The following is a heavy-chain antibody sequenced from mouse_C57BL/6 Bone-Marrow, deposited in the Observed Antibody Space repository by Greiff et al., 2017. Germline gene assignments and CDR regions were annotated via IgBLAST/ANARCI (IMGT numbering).Heavy chain of an antibody. CDR2: IYPRSGNT. CDR3: ARQRLSYYGTPYYYAMDY. CDR1: GYTFTSYG. J-gene: IGHJ4*01. Sequence: VQLQQSGAELARPGASVKLSCKASGYTFTSYGISWVKQRTGPGLEWIGEIYPRSGNTYYNEKFKGKATLTADKSSSTAYMELRSLTSDDSAVYFCARQRLSYYGTPYYYAMDYWGQGTSVTVSS. V-gene: IGHV1-81*01. D-gene: IGHD1-1*01.